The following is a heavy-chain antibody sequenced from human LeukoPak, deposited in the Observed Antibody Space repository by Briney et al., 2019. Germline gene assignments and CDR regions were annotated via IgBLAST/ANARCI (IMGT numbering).Heavy chain of an antibody. CDR3: ARSDMPYWVLPGPNYGMDV. CDR1: GFTFSSYW. J-gene: IGHJ6*02. D-gene: IGHD1-26*01. Sequence: GGSLRLSCAASGFTFSSYWMHWVRQAPGKGLVWVSRINSDGSSTSYADSVKGRFTISRDNATNTLYLQMNSLRAEDTAVYYCARSDMPYWVLPGPNYGMDVWGQGTTVTVSS. CDR2: INSDGSST. V-gene: IGHV3-74*01.